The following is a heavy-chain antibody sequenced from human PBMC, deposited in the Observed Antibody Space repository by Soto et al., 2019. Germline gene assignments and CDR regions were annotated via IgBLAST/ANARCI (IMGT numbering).Heavy chain of an antibody. CDR2: LYNSGST. D-gene: IGHD2-21*02. J-gene: IGHJ6*02. CDR1: GGSIRSYY. Sequence: SETLSLTCTVSGGSIRSYYWSWIRQAPGTGLEWIGYLYNSGSTVYNPSLKSRVTISVDTSKNQLSLKLNSVTAADTAVYYCARDLWGYCGTDCYPLDVWGQGTTVTVSS. CDR3: ARDLWGYCGTDCYPLDV. V-gene: IGHV4-59*01.